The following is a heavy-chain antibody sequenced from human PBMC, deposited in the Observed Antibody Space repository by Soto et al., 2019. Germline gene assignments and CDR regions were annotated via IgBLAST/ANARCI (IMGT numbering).Heavy chain of an antibody. CDR2: ISSSSSTI. Sequence: GGSLRLCCSASGFTFSSYSMNWVRQAPGKGLEWVSYISSSSSTIYYADSVEGRFTISRDNAKNSLYLQMNSLRDEDTAVYYSARENYDSSGYYYNWFDPWGQGTLVTVSS. D-gene: IGHD3-22*01. CDR1: GFTFSSYS. CDR3: ARENYDSSGYYYNWFDP. V-gene: IGHV3-48*02. J-gene: IGHJ5*02.